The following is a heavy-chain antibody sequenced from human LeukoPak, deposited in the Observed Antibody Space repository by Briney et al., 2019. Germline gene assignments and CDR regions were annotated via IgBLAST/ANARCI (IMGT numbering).Heavy chain of an antibody. CDR1: GFTFSNYA. CDR3: ARDRIFDAFDI. CDR2: ITNSGDNT. V-gene: IGHV3-23*01. Sequence: GGSLRLSCAASGFTFSNYAMSWVRQAPGKGLEWVSAITNSGDNTYYADSVRGRFTISRDNAKNSLYLQMNSLRAEDTAVYYCARDRIFDAFDIWGQGTMVTVSS. D-gene: IGHD3-3*02. J-gene: IGHJ3*02.